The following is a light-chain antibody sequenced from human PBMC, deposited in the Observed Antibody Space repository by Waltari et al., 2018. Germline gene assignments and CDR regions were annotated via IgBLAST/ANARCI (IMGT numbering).Light chain of an antibody. Sequence: QSVLTQPPSASGTPGQRVTISCSGSSSNIGSNTVNWYQQLPGTAPKLLIYSNKQRPSGVPDRFSGSKSGTSASLASSGLQSEDEADYYCAAWDDSLNGVFGGGTKLTVL. V-gene: IGLV1-44*01. CDR2: SNK. CDR1: SSNIGSNT. J-gene: IGLJ2*01. CDR3: AAWDDSLNGV.